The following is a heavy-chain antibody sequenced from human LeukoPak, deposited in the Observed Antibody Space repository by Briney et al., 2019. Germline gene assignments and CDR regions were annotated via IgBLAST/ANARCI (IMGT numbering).Heavy chain of an antibody. J-gene: IGHJ5*02. D-gene: IGHD2-2*01. CDR3: AKDLVVPAAGSWFDP. Sequence: TGGSLRLSCAASGFTFSSYAMSWVRQAPGKGLEWVSAISGSGGSTYYADSVKGRFTISRDNSKNTLYLQMNSLRAEDTAVYYCAKDLVVPAAGSWFDPWGQGTLVTVSS. CDR2: ISGSGGST. CDR1: GFTFSSYA. V-gene: IGHV3-23*01.